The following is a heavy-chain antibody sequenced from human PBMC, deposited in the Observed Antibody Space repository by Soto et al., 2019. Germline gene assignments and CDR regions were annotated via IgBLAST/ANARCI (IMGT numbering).Heavy chain of an antibody. D-gene: IGHD3-22*01. Sequence: GGSLRLSCAASGFSFSDYYMSWIRQAPGKGLEWVSYISSGGSTIYYADSVKGRFTISRDNAKNSLYLQMNSLRAEDTAVYYCASLGLDSSGYKLIGWTFDYWGRGTLVTVSS. J-gene: IGHJ4*02. CDR2: ISSGGSTI. V-gene: IGHV3-11*01. CDR1: GFSFSDYY. CDR3: ASLGLDSSGYKLIGWTFDY.